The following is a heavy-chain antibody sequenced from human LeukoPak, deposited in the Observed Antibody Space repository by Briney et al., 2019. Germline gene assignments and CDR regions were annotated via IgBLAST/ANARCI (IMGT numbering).Heavy chain of an antibody. D-gene: IGHD3-22*01. J-gene: IGHJ4*02. CDR2: IYYSGST. Sequence: SETLSLTCTVSGGSISSSSYYWGWIRQPPGKGLEWIGSIYYSGSTYYNPSLKSRVTISVDTSKNQFSLKLSSVTAAGTAVYYCARDALVFSYFYHTNGGYSGAVDYWGQGNLVTVAS. V-gene: IGHV4-39*02. CDR1: GGSISSSSYY. CDR3: ARDALVFSYFYHTNGGYSGAVDY.